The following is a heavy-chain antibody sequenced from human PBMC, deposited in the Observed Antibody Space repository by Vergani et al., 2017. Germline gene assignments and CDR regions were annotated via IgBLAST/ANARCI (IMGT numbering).Heavy chain of an antibody. CDR2: ISGSGGST. CDR3: AKANPRNSGYDYLYYYHAMDG. V-gene: IGHV3-23*01. J-gene: IGHJ6*02. D-gene: IGHD5-12*01. Sequence: EVQLLESGGDLVQPGGSLRLSCAASGFTFNHYAMNWVRQAPGKGLEWVSGISGSGGSTYYAGSVKGRFTISRDSSKNTLYLQMNSLSAGDTAVYYWAKANPRNSGYDYLYYYHAMDGWGQGTTVTVSS. CDR1: GFTFNHYA.